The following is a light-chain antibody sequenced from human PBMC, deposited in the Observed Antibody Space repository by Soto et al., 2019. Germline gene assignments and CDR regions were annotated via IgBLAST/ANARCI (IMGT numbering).Light chain of an antibody. CDR3: SSHTPNLTL. V-gene: IGLV2-14*03. Sequence: QSVLTQPASVSGSPGQSITISCTGTSGDVDASHYVAWYQQHPNTAPKVLIYEGNNRPSGVSDSFSGSKSGNTASLTISGLQAEDEADYYCSSHTPNLTLFGGGTKLTVL. CDR1: SGDVDASHY. CDR2: EGN. J-gene: IGLJ2*01.